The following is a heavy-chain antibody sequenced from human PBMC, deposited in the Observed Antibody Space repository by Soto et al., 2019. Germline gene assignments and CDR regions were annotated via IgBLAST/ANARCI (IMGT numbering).Heavy chain of an antibody. J-gene: IGHJ4*02. V-gene: IGHV1-69*01. CDR2: IIPIFGTA. CDR3: ARDLGDSRGSYYRFDY. CDR1: GGTFSRHA. Sequence: QVQLVQSGAEVRKPGSSVKVSCKASGGTFSRHAISWVRQAPGQGLEWMGGIIPIFGTANYAQKFQGRVTITADESTSTAYMELSSLRSEDTAVYYCARDLGDSRGSYYRFDYWGQGTLVTVSS. D-gene: IGHD1-26*01.